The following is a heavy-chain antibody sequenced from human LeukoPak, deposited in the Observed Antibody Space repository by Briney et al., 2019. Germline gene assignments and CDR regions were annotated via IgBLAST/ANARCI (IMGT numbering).Heavy chain of an antibody. V-gene: IGHV5-51*01. J-gene: IGHJ4*02. D-gene: IGHD6-19*01. CDR1: GYSFTSYW. CDR2: IYPGDSDT. Sequence: GESLKISCKGSGYSFTSYWIGWVRQMPGKGPEWMGIIYPGDSDTRYSPSFQGQVTISADKSISTAYLQWSSLKASDTAMYYCARGTIAVAGSPHFDYWGQGTLVTVSS. CDR3: ARGTIAVAGSPHFDY.